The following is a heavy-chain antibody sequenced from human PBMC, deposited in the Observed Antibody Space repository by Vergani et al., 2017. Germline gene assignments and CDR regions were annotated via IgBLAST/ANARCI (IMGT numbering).Heavy chain of an antibody. CDR2: ISTYNGNT. Sequence: QVQLVQSGAEVKEPGSSVKVSCKASGYTFTNYDIGWVRQAPGQGLEWMGWISTYNGNTNYAQKLQGRVTMTTDTSTSTAYMELRSLRSDDTAVYYCSRCGYSYGYLGKLAFDIWGQGTMVTVSS. CDR3: SRCGYSYGYLGKLAFDI. J-gene: IGHJ3*02. D-gene: IGHD5-18*01. V-gene: IGHV1-18*01. CDR1: GYTFTNYD.